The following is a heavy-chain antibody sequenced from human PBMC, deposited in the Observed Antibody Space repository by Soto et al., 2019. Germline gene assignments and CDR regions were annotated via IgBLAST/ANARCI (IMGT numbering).Heavy chain of an antibody. CDR2: IYHSGST. J-gene: IGHJ4*02. CDR1: GGSISSGGYS. V-gene: IGHV4-30-2*01. Sequence: SETLSLTCAVSGGSISSGGYSWNWIRQPPGKGLECIGYIYHSGSTYYSPSLKSRVTISVDRSKNQFSLKLSSVTAADTAVYYCARGPPLGYWGQGTLVTVSS. CDR3: ARGPPLGY.